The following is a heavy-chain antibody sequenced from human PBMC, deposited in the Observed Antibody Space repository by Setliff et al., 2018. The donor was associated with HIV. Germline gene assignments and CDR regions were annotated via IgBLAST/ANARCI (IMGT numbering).Heavy chain of an antibody. D-gene: IGHD3-16*01. CDR3: ARHQKVSFMSDH. CDR1: VYSITSGYY. V-gene: IGHV4-38-2*01. CDR2: MYDSETT. J-gene: IGHJ4*02. Sequence: SETLSLTCDVSVYSITSGYYWGWIRPPPGKGLQWIGAMYDSETTYYNPSLKSRVTMSVDASRNRFSLRLSSVTAADTAIYYCARHQKVSFMSDHWGQGMLVTVSS.